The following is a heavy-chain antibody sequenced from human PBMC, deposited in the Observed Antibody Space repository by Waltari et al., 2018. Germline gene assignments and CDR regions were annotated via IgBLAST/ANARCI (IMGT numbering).Heavy chain of an antibody. CDR3: ARTLVTPKYWYFDL. J-gene: IGHJ2*01. V-gene: IGHV4-59*01. CDR1: GGSISSYY. CDR2: IYYSGST. D-gene: IGHD4-4*01. Sequence: QVQLQESGPGLVKPSETLSLTCTVPGGSISSYYWSWIRQPPGKGLEWIGYIYYSGSTNYNPSLKSRVTISVDTSKNQFSLKLSSVTAADTAVYYCARTLVTPKYWYFDLWGRGTLVTVSS.